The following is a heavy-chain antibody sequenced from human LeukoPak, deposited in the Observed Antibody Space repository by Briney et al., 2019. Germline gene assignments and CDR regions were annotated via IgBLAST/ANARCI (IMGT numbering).Heavy chain of an antibody. J-gene: IGHJ5*02. CDR2: IYYSGST. CDR1: GGSISSSSYY. V-gene: IGHV4-39*07. CDR3: AREKGRYNWFDP. Sequence: SETLSLTCTVSGGSISSSSYYWGWIRQPPGKGLEWIGSIYYSGSTYYNPSLKSRVTISVDTSKNQFSLKLSSVTAADTAVYYCAREKGRYNWFDPWGQGTLVTVSS.